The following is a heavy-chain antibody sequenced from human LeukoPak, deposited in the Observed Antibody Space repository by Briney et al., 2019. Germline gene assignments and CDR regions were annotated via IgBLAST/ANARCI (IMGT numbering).Heavy chain of an antibody. CDR2: IWYDGRIK. CDR1: EFTFSSYG. J-gene: IGHJ6*02. V-gene: IGHV3-33*01. CDR3: AREGTWIQLWLGSYYYYGMDV. D-gene: IGHD5-18*01. Sequence: GGPLRLSCAAFEFTFSSYGMHWVRQAPGKGLDGVAAIWYDGRIKYYAGSVKVRFTISRENSKNTLYLQKNSLRAEDTAVYYCAREGTWIQLWLGSYYYYGMDVWGQGTTVTVSS.